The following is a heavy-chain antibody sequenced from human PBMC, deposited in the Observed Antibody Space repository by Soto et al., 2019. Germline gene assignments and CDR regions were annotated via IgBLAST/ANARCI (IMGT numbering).Heavy chain of an antibody. J-gene: IGHJ6*02. D-gene: IGHD6-6*01. CDR2: LFYSGST. V-gene: IGHV4-39*02. Sequence: SETLSLTCTVSGGSISSSSYYWGWIRQPPGKGLEWIGSLFYSGSTYYNPSLKGRLTISVDTSKNQFSLKLSSVTAADTAVYYCAREVYSSSLPTYYYYYGMDVWGQGTTVTVSS. CDR3: AREVYSSSLPTYYYYYGMDV. CDR1: GGSISSSSYY.